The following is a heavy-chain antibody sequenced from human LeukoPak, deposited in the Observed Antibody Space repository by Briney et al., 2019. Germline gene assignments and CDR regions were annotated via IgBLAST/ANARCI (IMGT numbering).Heavy chain of an antibody. Sequence: SETLSLTCTVSGGSISSSSYYWGWIRQPPGKGLEWIGSIYYSGSTYYNPSLKSRVTISVDTSKNQFSLKLSSVTAADTAVYYCASLRNRLMRSDAFDIWGQGTMVTVSS. CDR3: ASLRNRLMRSDAFDI. CDR2: IYYSGST. CDR1: GGSISSSSYY. J-gene: IGHJ3*02. D-gene: IGHD1-14*01. V-gene: IGHV4-39*01.